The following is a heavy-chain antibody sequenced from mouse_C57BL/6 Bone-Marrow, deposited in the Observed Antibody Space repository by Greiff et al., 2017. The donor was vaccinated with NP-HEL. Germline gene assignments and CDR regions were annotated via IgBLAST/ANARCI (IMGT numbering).Heavy chain of an antibody. CDR1: GFNIKDDY. Sequence: EVQLVESGAELVRPGASVKLSCTASGFNIKDDYMHWVKQRPEQGLEWIGWIDPENGDTEYASKFQGKATITADTSSNTAYLQLSSLTSEDTAVYYCTTRWGYYYAMDYWGQGTSVTVSS. CDR3: TTRWGYYYAMDY. V-gene: IGHV14-4*01. J-gene: IGHJ4*01. CDR2: IDPENGDT. D-gene: IGHD2-2*01.